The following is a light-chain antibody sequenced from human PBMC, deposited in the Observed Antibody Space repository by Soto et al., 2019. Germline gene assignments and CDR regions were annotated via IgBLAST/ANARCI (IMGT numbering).Light chain of an antibody. CDR3: QQYDNFPFT. J-gene: IGKJ3*01. CDR1: QSISRN. V-gene: IGKV3-15*01. CDR2: GAS. Sequence: EIVMTQSPATLSVSPGERATLSCRASQSISRNLAWYQQKPGQSPRLLIYGASARATGIPARFSGSGSGTEFTLTISSLQSVDFALYSCQQYDNFPFTLGPETRVDIK.